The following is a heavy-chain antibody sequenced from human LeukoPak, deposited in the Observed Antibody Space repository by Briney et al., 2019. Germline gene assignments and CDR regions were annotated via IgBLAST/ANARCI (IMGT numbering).Heavy chain of an antibody. V-gene: IGHV1-2*02. CDR3: ARGAYGSGSYYNVWYFDL. J-gene: IGHJ2*01. Sequence: GASVKVSCKASGYTFTGYYMHWVRQAPGQGLEWMGWINPNSGGTNYAQKFQGRVTMTRDTSISTAYMDLSRLRSDDTAVYYCARGAYGSGSYYNVWYFDLWGRGTLVTVSS. D-gene: IGHD3-10*01. CDR1: GYTFTGYY. CDR2: INPNSGGT.